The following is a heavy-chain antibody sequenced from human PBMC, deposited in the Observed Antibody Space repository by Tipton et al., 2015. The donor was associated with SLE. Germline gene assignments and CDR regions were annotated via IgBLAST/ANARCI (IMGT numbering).Heavy chain of an antibody. CDR2: ISYDESVR. Sequence: SLRLSCVVSGFSFRSYWMSWVRQAPGKGLEWVAVISYDESVRYYADSVKGRFTISRDVSKSTMYLQMDSLRPEDTAVYYFTDHDAFDIWGQGTMVTVSS. V-gene: IGHV3-30*01. CDR3: TDHDAFDI. CDR1: GFSFRSYW. J-gene: IGHJ3*02.